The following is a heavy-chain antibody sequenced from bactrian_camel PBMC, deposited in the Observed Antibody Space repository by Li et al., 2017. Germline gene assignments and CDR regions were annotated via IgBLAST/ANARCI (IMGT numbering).Heavy chain of an antibody. D-gene: IGHD5*01. CDR3: AAVTWGATDIWFFGY. CDR1: GFTFSSNA. V-gene: IGHV3S40*01. CDR2: ITSGYVT. J-gene: IGHJ6*01. Sequence: VQLVESGGDSVQPGGSQRLSCAASGFTFSSNAMNWVRQAPGKGLEWISDITSGYVTYYADSVKGRFTISRDNAKNTVYLQLNSLKTGDMAIYYCAAVTWGATDIWFFGYWGQGTQVTVS.